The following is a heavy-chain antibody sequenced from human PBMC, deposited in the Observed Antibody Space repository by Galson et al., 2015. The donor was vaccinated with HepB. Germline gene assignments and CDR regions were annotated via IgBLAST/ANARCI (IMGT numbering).Heavy chain of an antibody. CDR3: ARYPRGDCGGSDCYESRHGMDV. D-gene: IGHD2-21*02. CDR1: GFPFSDFY. V-gene: IGHV3-11*03. Sequence: SLRLSCAASGFPFSDFYMTWIRQAPGKGLEWISYISTTSSYTRYAASVQGRFTIPSDNAKSSLYLRMSGLRVEDTAIYYCARYPRGDCGGSDCYESRHGMDVWGQGTTVTVSS. J-gene: IGHJ6*02. CDR2: ISTTSSYT.